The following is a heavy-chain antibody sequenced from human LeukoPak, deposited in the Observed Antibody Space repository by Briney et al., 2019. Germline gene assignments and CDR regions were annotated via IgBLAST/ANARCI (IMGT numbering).Heavy chain of an antibody. V-gene: IGHV3-74*01. D-gene: IGHD3-3*01. CDR1: GFTFSRHY. CDR3: TRGWDHYDFDS. Sequence: GGSLRLSCAASGFTFSRHYMHWVRQAPGKGLVWVSRVNGVGTDKIYADSVKGRFTISRDNAKNTLYLQMNSLRVEDTAMYYCTRGWDHYDFDSWGQGVLVTVSS. J-gene: IGHJ5*01. CDR2: VNGVGTDK.